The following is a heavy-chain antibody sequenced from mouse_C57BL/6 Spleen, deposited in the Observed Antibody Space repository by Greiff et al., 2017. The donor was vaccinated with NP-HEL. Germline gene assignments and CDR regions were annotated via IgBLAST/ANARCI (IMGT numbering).Heavy chain of an antibody. CDR3: AREVTVHWYFDV. V-gene: IGHV1-64*01. D-gene: IGHD2-1*01. J-gene: IGHJ1*03. CDR1: GYTFTSYW. Sequence: QVQLKQSGAELVKPGASVKLSCKASGYTFTSYWMHWVKQRPGQGLEWIGMIHPNSGSTNYNEKFKSKATLTVDKSSSTAYMQLSSLTSEDSAVYYCAREVTVHWYFDVWGTGTTVTVSS. CDR2: IHPNSGST.